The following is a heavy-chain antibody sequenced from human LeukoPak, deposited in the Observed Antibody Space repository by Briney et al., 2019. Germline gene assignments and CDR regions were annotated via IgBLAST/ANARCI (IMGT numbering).Heavy chain of an antibody. CDR2: IYTSGST. Sequence: SETLSLTCTVSGGSISSNYWSWIRQPAGKGLEWIGRIYTSGSTNYSPSLKSRVTLSVDTSNNQCSLRLSSVTAADTAVYYCARDMVDRDMVKSLGWFDPWGQGTLVTVSS. D-gene: IGHD5-18*01. J-gene: IGHJ5*02. CDR3: ARDMVDRDMVKSLGWFDP. V-gene: IGHV4-4*07. CDR1: GGSISSNY.